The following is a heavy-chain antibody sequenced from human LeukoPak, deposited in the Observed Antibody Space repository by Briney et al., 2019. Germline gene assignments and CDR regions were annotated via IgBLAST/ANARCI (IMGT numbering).Heavy chain of an antibody. J-gene: IGHJ5*02. CDR2: FHYSGST. D-gene: IGHD6-6*01. Sequence: SETLSLTCTVSGDSVSSSNFFWGLIRQPPGKGLEWIGSFHYSGSTFYNPSLKSRLTISVDTSKNHFSLKLTSVTAADSAVYYCARHEYQVFPPANWFDPWGQGTLVTVSS. CDR3: ARHEYQVFPPANWFDP. CDR1: GDSVSSSNFF. V-gene: IGHV4-39*02.